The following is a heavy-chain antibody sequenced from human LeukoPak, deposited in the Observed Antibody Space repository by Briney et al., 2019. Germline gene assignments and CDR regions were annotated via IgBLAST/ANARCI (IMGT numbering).Heavy chain of an antibody. V-gene: IGHV3-74*01. CDR1: GFTYTDYW. CDR3: AKDLSWNTADR. D-gene: IGHD5-18*01. Sequence: GGSLRLSCVVSGFTYTDYWMHWFRHAPGKGPVWVSRINPDGTIIDYADSVKGRFSISRDNAKNLLYLQMNGLRADDTAVYYCAKDLSWNTADRWGQGILVTVSA. J-gene: IGHJ5*02. CDR2: INPDGTII.